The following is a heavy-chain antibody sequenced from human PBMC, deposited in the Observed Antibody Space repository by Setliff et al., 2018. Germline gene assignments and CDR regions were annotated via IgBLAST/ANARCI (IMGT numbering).Heavy chain of an antibody. Sequence: ASVKVSCKASGYTFTSYGISWVRQAPGQGLEWMGWISAYNGNTNYAQKLQGRVTMTTDTSMSTAYMELRSLRSDDTAVYYCARDVGTSSFEVATMIVVAATDAFDIWGQGTMVTVSS. D-gene: IGHD3-22*01. CDR2: ISAYNGNT. CDR3: ARDVGTSSFEVATMIVVAATDAFDI. V-gene: IGHV1-18*01. CDR1: GYTFTSYG. J-gene: IGHJ3*02.